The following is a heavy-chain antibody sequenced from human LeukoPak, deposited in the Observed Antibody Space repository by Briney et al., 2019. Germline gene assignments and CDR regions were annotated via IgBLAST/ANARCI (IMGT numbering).Heavy chain of an antibody. J-gene: IGHJ4*02. CDR2: IYHSGST. V-gene: IGHV4-30-2*01. CDR3: AREGAARNFDY. Sequence: SETLTLTCTVSGGSISSGGYYWSWIRQPPGKGLEWIGYIYHSGSTYYNPSLKSRVTISVDRSKNQFSLKLSSVTAADTAVYYCAREGAARNFDYWGQGILVTVSS. CDR1: GGSISSGGYY. D-gene: IGHD6-6*01.